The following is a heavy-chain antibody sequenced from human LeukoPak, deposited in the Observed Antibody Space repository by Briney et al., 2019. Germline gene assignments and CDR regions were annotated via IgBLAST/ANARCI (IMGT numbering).Heavy chain of an antibody. D-gene: IGHD3-3*01. CDR2: IYSSGST. CDR3: ASGTPPEYYDFWSGYGDV. V-gene: IGHV4-59*01. CDR1: GGSISSYY. Sequence: SETLSLTCTVSGGSISSYYWSWIRQPPGKGLEWIGYIYSSGSTNYNPSLKSRVTISVDTSKNQFSLKLSSVTAADTAVYYCASGTPPEYYDFWSGYGDVWGKGTTVTVSS. J-gene: IGHJ6*03.